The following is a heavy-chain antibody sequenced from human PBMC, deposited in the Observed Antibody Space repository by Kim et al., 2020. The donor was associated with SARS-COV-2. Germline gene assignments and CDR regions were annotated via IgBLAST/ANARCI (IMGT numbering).Heavy chain of an antibody. Sequence: ASVKVSCKASGYSFTSYYMHWVRQAPGQGLEWMGIIRPNGIRTTYAQKFQGRVTMTRDTSTSTDYLEVSSLRSEDTAVYYCTRGXPERAPDCFDPRGQGT. CDR3: TRGXPERAPDCFDP. CDR1: GYSFTSYY. CDR2: IRPNGIRT. J-gene: IGHJ5*02. V-gene: IGHV1-46*01.